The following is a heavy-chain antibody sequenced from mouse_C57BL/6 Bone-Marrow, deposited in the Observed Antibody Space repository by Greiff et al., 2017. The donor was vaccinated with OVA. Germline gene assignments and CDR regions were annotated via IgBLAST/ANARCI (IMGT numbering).Heavy chain of an antibody. CDR2: IAPSDSYI. Sequence: QVQLQQPGAELVRPGTSVKLSCKASGYTFTNYWMHWVKQRPGQGLEWIGVIAPSDSYINYNQKFKGRATLTVDTYSSTAYMHLSSLTSEDSAVYYCAHYGSRLYLHYWGQGTSLIVSS. J-gene: IGHJ2*02. CDR3: AHYGSRLYLHY. D-gene: IGHD1-1*01. V-gene: IGHV1-59*01. CDR1: GYTFTNYW.